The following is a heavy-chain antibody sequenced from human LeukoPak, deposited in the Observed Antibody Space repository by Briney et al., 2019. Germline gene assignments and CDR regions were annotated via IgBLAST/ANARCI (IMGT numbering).Heavy chain of an antibody. J-gene: IGHJ4*02. CDR1: GGSFSGYY. CDR3: ARGRGRRWLQFFYFDY. CDR2: INHSGST. D-gene: IGHD5-24*01. Sequence: SETLSLTCAVSGGSFSGYYWSWIRQPPGKGLEWIGEINHSGSTNYNPSLKSRVTISVDTSKNQFSLKLSSVTAADTAVYYCARGRGRRWLQFFYFDYWGQGTLVTVSS. V-gene: IGHV4-34*01.